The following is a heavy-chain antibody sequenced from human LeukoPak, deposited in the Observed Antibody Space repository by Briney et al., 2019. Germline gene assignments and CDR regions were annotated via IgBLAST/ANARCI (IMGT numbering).Heavy chain of an antibody. Sequence: GGSLRLSCAASGFTFSSYAMHWVRQAPGKGLEWVAVISYDGSNKYYADSVKGRFTISRDNSKNTLYLQMNSLRAEDTAVYYCARDHDPMTVDLAVDYWGQGTLVTVSS. CDR2: ISYDGSNK. V-gene: IGHV3-30-3*01. CDR3: ARDHDPMTVDLAVDY. J-gene: IGHJ4*02. CDR1: GFTFSSYA. D-gene: IGHD3-22*01.